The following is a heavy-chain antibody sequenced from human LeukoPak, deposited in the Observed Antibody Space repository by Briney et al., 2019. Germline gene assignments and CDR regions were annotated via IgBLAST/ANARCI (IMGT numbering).Heavy chain of an antibody. V-gene: IGHV3-74*01. J-gene: IGHJ3*02. CDR1: GFIFSSYW. CDR2: INSDGSTT. CDR3: SRDTADDAFDI. Sequence: GGSLRLSCAASGFIFSSYWMHWVRQAPGKGLVWVSRINSDGSTTSYADSVKGRFTISRDNAKNTVYLQMNSVRAEDTAVYYCSRDTADDAFDIWGQGTMVTVSS.